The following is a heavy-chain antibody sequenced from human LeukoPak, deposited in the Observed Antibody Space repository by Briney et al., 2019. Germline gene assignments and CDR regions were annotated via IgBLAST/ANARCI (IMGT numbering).Heavy chain of an antibody. CDR2: MNPNSGDT. J-gene: IGHJ4*02. D-gene: IGHD2-21*01. CDR1: GYTFTSYD. CDR3: ARELRRDDC. Sequence: ASVKVSCKASGYTFTSYDINWVRRATGQGLEWMGYMNPNSGDTGYAQKFQGRVTMTWDTSISTAYMELSSLRSEDTAMYYCARELRRDDCWGQGTLVTVSS. V-gene: IGHV1-8*01.